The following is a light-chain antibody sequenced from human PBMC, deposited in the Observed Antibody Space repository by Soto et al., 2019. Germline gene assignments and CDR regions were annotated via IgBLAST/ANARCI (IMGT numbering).Light chain of an antibody. J-gene: IGLJ2*01. CDR3: CSYAGSFNLV. CDR2: DVT. Sequence: QSALTQPRSVSGSLGQSVTISCTGTSSDIGGYDFVSWYQHHPGKAPKLMLYDVTTRPSGVPDRFSGSKSGNTASLAISGLQAEDEADYYCCSYAGSFNLVFGGGTKVTVL. CDR1: SSDIGGYDF. V-gene: IGLV2-11*01.